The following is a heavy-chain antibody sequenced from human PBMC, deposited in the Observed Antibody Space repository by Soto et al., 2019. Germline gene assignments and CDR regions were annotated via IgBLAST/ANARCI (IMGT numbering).Heavy chain of an antibody. V-gene: IGHV1-2*02. Sequence: QLHLVQSGAVVKKPGASVTVSCSASGYPVTAYYMHWVRQAPGRGLEWMGGINPATGAAKYTQTFQGRVTMTRATSTSTVFMEPSGLTAEDTAVFYCARGGGVGVAGSAAFDMWGQGTLVTVSS. D-gene: IGHD3-3*01. CDR3: ARGGGVGVAGSAAFDM. J-gene: IGHJ3*02. CDR1: GYPVTAYY. CDR2: INPATGAA.